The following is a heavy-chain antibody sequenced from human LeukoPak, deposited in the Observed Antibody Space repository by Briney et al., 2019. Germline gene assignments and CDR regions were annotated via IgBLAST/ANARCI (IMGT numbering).Heavy chain of an antibody. CDR1: GGTFSSYA. CDR3: ARESMDCSSTSCYFDY. CDR2: IIPILGIA. J-gene: IGHJ4*02. Sequence: SVKVSCKASGGTFSSYAISWVRQAPGQGLEWMGRIIPILGIANYAQKFQGRVTITADKSTSTAYMELSRLRSDDTAVYYCARESMDCSSTSCYFDYWGQGTLVTVSP. V-gene: IGHV1-69*04. D-gene: IGHD2-2*01.